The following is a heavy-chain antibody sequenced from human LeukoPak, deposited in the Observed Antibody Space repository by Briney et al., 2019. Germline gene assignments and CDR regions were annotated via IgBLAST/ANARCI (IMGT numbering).Heavy chain of an antibody. CDR3: ARGAPRGVWNFYFDY. D-gene: IGHD1-7*01. CDR1: GYAFSSYG. J-gene: IGHJ4*02. V-gene: IGHV1-18*01. Sequence: ASVKVSCKASGYAFSSYGIGGVRQAPGQGLEWMGWVGPYNRKTNYSQKFQGRVTMTTDTSTNTAYLELRTLRSDDTAVYYCARGAPRGVWNFYFDYWGQGTLVTVSS. CDR2: VGPYNRKT.